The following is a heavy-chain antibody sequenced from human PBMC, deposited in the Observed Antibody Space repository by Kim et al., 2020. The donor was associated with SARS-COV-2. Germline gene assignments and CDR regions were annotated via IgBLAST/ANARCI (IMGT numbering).Heavy chain of an antibody. J-gene: IGHJ3*02. D-gene: IGHD3-22*01. V-gene: IGHV1-58*01. Sequence: SVKVSCKASGFTFTSSAVQWVRQARGQRLEWIGWIVVGSGNTNYAQKFQERVTITRDMSTSTAYMELSSLRSEDTAVYYCAADGLQYDSSGDAFDIWGQGTMVTVSS. CDR1: GFTFTSSA. CDR2: IVVGSGNT. CDR3: AADGLQYDSSGDAFDI.